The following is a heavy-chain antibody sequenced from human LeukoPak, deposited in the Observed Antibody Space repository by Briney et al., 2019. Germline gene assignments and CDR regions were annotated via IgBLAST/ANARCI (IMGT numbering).Heavy chain of an antibody. Sequence: ASVKVSCKASGGTFSSYAISWVRQAPGQGLEWMGGIIPIFGTANYAQKFQGRVTITADKSTSTAYMELSSLRSEDTAVYYCAIIRYDFWSGYYSSPGKNWFDPWGQGTLVTVSS. V-gene: IGHV1-69*06. CDR2: IIPIFGTA. CDR3: AIIRYDFWSGYYSSPGKNWFDP. CDR1: GGTFSSYA. J-gene: IGHJ5*02. D-gene: IGHD3-3*01.